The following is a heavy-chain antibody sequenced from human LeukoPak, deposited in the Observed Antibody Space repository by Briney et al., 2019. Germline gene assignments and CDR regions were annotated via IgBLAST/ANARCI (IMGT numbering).Heavy chain of an antibody. CDR3: ARDNDWAFHY. Sequence: PGGSLRLSCAASGFTFSNYVMSWVRQASGKGLEWVSYINHNGEMIFYPDFVKGRFTISRDNAKNSLYLQMNSLRDEDTAVYYCARDNDWAFHYWGQGTLVTVSS. CDR1: GFTFSNYV. J-gene: IGHJ4*02. D-gene: IGHD3-9*01. CDR2: INHNGEMI. V-gene: IGHV3-48*02.